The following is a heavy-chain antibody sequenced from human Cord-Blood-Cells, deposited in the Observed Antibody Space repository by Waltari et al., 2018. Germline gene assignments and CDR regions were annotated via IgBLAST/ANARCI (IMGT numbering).Heavy chain of an antibody. J-gene: IGHJ4*02. CDR2: ISWNSGSI. CDR1: GFTFDDYA. V-gene: IGHV3-9*01. Sequence: EVQLVESGGGLVQPGRSLRLSCAASGFTFDDYAMHWVRQDPGKGLDWVSGISWNSGSIGYADSVKGRFTISRDNAKNSLYLQMNSLRAEDTALYYCAKDDLLEAYFDYWGQGTLVTVSS. D-gene: IGHD2-21*01. CDR3: AKDDLLEAYFDY.